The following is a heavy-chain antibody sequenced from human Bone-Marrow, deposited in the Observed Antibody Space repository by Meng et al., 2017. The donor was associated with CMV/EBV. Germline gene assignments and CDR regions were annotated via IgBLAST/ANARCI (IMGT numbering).Heavy chain of an antibody. Sequence: ASVKVSCKASGYTFTSYGISWVRQAPGQGLEWMGWISAYNGNTNYAQKLQGRVTMTTDTSTSTAYMELRSRRSDDTAVYYWARVRGSSAGDYYYGMDVWGQGTTVTVSS. J-gene: IGHJ6*02. D-gene: IGHD6-6*01. CDR2: ISAYNGNT. CDR1: GYTFTSYG. V-gene: IGHV1-18*01. CDR3: ARVRGSSAGDYYYGMDV.